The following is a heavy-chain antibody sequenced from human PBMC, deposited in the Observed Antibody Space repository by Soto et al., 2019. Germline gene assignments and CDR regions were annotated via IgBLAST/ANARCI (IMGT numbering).Heavy chain of an antibody. CDR3: AMLPATTTGGIDC. CDR1: GYSFTTSW. J-gene: IGHJ4*02. D-gene: IGHD7-27*01. CDR2: IYPGDSDT. V-gene: IGHV5-51*01. Sequence: GESLKISCEGSGYSFTTSWIGWVRQMPGKGLEWMGIIYPGDSDTKYSPSFQGQVTISADRSITTAYLQWSSLKASDTAMYYCAMLPATTTGGIDCWGQGTLVTVSS.